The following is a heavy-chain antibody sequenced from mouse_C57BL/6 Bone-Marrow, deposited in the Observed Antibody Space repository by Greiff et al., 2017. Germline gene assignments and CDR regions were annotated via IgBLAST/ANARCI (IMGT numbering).Heavy chain of an antibody. CDR1: GYTFTSYW. CDR3: ARDYYSNNYYAMDY. CDR2: IDPSDSYT. V-gene: IGHV1-69*01. J-gene: IGHJ4*01. Sequence: QVHVKQPGAELVMPGASVKLSCKASGYTFTSYWMHWVKQRPGQGLEWIGEIDPSDSYTNYNQKFKGKSTLTVDKSSSTAYMQLGSLTSEGSAGYYCARDYYSNNYYAMDYWGQGTSVTVSS. D-gene: IGHD2-5*01.